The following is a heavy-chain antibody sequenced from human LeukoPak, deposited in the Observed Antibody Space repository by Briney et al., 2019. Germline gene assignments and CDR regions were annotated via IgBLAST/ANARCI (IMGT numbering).Heavy chain of an antibody. D-gene: IGHD2-2*01. J-gene: IGHJ4*02. Sequence: GASVKVSCKASGYTFTGYYMHWVRQAPGQGLEWMGWINPNSGGTNYAQKFQGRVTMTRDTSISTAYMELSRLRSDDTAVYYCATAAGCSSTSCYEFDYWGQGTLVTVSS. CDR2: INPNSGGT. V-gene: IGHV1-2*02. CDR3: ATAAGCSSTSCYEFDY. CDR1: GYTFTGYY.